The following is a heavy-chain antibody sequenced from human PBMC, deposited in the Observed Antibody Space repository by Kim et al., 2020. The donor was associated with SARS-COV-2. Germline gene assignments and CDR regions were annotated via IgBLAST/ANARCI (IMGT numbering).Heavy chain of an antibody. D-gene: IGHD3-22*01. V-gene: IGHV3-23*01. Sequence: GGSLRLSCAASGFTFDNHAMNWVRQAPGKGLEWVSTINGGGVTTYYADSVKGRFTISRDNSKDTLSLHMDSLRAEDTAIYYCAKGGPRGSSAYYLIDYWGHGTLVTVSS. J-gene: IGHJ4*01. CDR3: AKGGPRGSSAYYLIDY. CDR1: GFTFDNHA. CDR2: INGGGVTT.